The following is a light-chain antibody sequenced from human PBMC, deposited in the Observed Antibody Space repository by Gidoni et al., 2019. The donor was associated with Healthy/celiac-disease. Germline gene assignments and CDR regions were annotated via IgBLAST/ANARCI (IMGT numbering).Light chain of an antibody. J-gene: IGKJ2*01. CDR2: KAS. Sequence: DIQMTQSPYTLSASVGDRVTITCRASQSISSWLAWYQQKPGKAPKLLFYKASSLESGVPSRFSGSGSGTEFTLTISSLQPDDFATYYCQQYNSYSPYTFGQGTKLEIK. CDR1: QSISSW. V-gene: IGKV1-5*03. CDR3: QQYNSYSPYT.